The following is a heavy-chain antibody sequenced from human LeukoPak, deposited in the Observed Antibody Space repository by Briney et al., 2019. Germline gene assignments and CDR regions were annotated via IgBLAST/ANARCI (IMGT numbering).Heavy chain of an antibody. V-gene: IGHV3-23*01. Sequence: GGSLRLSCAASGFTFSSYAMSWVRQAPGKGLEWVPAISGSGGSTYYADSVKGRFTISRDNSKNTLYLQMNSLRAEDTAVYYCAKRPGYDFWSGYYFDYWGQGTLVTVPS. J-gene: IGHJ4*02. CDR3: AKRPGYDFWSGYYFDY. CDR1: GFTFSSYA. CDR2: ISGSGGST. D-gene: IGHD3-3*01.